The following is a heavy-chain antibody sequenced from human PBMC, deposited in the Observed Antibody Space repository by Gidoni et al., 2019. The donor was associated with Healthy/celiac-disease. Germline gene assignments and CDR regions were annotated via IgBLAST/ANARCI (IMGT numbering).Heavy chain of an antibody. CDR2: IIPIFGTA. V-gene: IGHV1-69*01. Sequence: QVQLVQSGAEVKQPGSSVKVSCTASGGTFSSYAISWVRQAPGQGLEWMGGIIPIFGTANYAQKFQGRVTITADESTSTAYMELSSLRSEDTAVYYCARYLYGSGSYYSDYWGQGTLVTVSS. CDR1: GGTFSSYA. D-gene: IGHD3-10*01. CDR3: ARYLYGSGSYYSDY. J-gene: IGHJ4*02.